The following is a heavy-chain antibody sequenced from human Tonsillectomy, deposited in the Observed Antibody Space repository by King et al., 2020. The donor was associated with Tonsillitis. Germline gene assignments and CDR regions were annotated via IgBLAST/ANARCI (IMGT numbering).Heavy chain of an antibody. Sequence: VQLVESGGGVVQPGRSLTLSCAAAGFTFRNSGMHWVRQRPGKGLEWVAVIWHDGSIKKYADSVQGRFVISSDNSKNTLFLQMDSPIAEDTAIYYCTRSCTGDCFGAFFDFWGPGTLVTVSS. CDR3: TRSCTGDCFGAFFDF. CDR1: GFTFRNSG. CDR2: IWHDGSIK. V-gene: IGHV3-33*01. J-gene: IGHJ5*01. D-gene: IGHD2-21*01.